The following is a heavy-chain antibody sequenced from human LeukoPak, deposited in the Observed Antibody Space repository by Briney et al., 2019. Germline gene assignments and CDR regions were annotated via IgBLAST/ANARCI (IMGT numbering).Heavy chain of an antibody. V-gene: IGHV3-23*01. D-gene: IGHD1-1*01. CDR3: AKKGKTTVDFDS. Sequence: GGSLRLSCAASGFTFSSYAMSWVRRAPGKGLEWVSAISGSGGSTYYADSVKGRFTISRDNSKDTLYLQMNSLRAEDSALYYCAKKGKTTVDFDSWGQGTLVTVSS. CDR1: GFTFSSYA. CDR2: ISGSGGST. J-gene: IGHJ4*02.